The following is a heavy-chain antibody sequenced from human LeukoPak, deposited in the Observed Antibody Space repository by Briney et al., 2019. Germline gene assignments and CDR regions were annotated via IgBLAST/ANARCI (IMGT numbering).Heavy chain of an antibody. CDR3: ARDMYSGSYYYYYYMDV. Sequence: GGSLRLSCAASGFTFSSYWMSWVRQAPGRGLEWVANIKQDGSEKYYVDSVKGRFTISRDNAKNSLYLQMNSLRAEDTAVYYCARDMYSGSYYYYYYMDVWGKGTTVTVSS. D-gene: IGHD1-26*01. J-gene: IGHJ6*03. V-gene: IGHV3-7*01. CDR1: GFTFSSYW. CDR2: IKQDGSEK.